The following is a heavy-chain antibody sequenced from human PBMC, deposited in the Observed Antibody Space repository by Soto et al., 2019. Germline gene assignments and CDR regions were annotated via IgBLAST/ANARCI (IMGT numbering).Heavy chain of an antibody. CDR2: IFYSGST. CDR1: GASISSGSSY. J-gene: IGHJ6*02. D-gene: IGHD2-15*01. CDR3: ARHLTYCSAGSCYSDFPYYGMDV. V-gene: IGHV4-39*01. Sequence: ASETLSLTCAVSGASISSGSSYWGWIRQPPGKGLEWIGSIFYSGSTYYNPSLKSRVTISVDTSKNQFSLKLSSVTAADTAVYYCARHLTYCSAGSCYSDFPYYGMDVWGQGTTVTVSS.